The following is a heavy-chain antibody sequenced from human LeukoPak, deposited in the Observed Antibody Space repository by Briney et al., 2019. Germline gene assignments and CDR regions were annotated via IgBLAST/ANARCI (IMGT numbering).Heavy chain of an antibody. D-gene: IGHD1-26*01. Sequence: ASVKVSCKASGYTFTSYYMHWVRQAPGQGLEWTGIINPSGGSTSYAQKFQGRVTMTRDTSTSTVYMELSSLRSEDTAVYYCARDSPSGDGSYLIDYWGQGTLVTVSS. CDR2: INPSGGST. J-gene: IGHJ4*02. CDR1: GYTFTSYY. CDR3: ARDSPSGDGSYLIDY. V-gene: IGHV1-46*01.